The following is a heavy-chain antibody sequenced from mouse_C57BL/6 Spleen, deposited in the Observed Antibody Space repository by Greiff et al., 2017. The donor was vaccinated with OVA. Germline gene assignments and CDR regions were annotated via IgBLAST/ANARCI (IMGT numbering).Heavy chain of an antibody. CDR1: GFSFNTYA. CDR3: VRHQFGRYAMDY. J-gene: IGHJ4*01. Sequence: EVQGVESGGGLVQPKGSLKLSCAASGFSFNTYAMNWVRQAPGKGLEWVARIRSKSNNYATYYADSVKDRFTISRDDSESMLYLQMNNLKTEDTAMYYCVRHQFGRYAMDYWGQGTSVTVSS. V-gene: IGHV10-1*01. CDR2: IRSKSNNYAT.